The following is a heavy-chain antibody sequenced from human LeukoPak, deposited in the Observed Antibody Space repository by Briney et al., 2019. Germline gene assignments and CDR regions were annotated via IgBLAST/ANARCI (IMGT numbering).Heavy chain of an antibody. Sequence: ASVKVSCKASGYTFTGYYMHWVRQAPGQGLEWMGWINPNSGDTNYAQKFQGRVTMTRDTSTSTAYMELSRLRSDDTAVYYCARPPQASSGWSDPFDYWGQGTLVTVSS. CDR3: ARPPQASSGWSDPFDY. CDR2: INPNSGDT. CDR1: GYTFTGYY. D-gene: IGHD6-19*01. V-gene: IGHV1-2*02. J-gene: IGHJ4*02.